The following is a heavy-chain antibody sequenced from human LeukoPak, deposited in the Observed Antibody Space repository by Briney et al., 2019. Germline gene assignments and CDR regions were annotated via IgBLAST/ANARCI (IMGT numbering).Heavy chain of an antibody. CDR1: GYTFTSYD. V-gene: IGHV1-8*01. J-gene: IGHJ4*02. CDR2: MNPNSGNT. D-gene: IGHD5-12*01. Sequence: ASVKVSCKASGYTFTSYDINWVRQASGQGLEWMGWMNPNSGNTGSAQKFQGRVTITRDTSASTAYMELSSLRSEDTAVYYCARSPLVATIHDYWGQGTLVTVSS. CDR3: ARSPLVATIHDY.